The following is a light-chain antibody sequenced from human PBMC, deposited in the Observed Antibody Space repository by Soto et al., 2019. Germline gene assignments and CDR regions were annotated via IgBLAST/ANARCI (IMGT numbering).Light chain of an antibody. CDR2: DAS. CDR1: QSITNR. V-gene: IGKV1-5*01. CDR3: QHYGGMWA. J-gene: IGKJ1*01. Sequence: DIQMTQSPSTLSASVGDRVTITCRASQSITNRLAWYQQKPGKAPKVLIYDASNLESGVPSRFSGSGSGTEFILTISSLQPYDFATSGCQHYGGMWAFGQGNKLEIK.